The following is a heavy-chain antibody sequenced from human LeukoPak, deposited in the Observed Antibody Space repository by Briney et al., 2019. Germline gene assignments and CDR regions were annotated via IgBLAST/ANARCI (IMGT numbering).Heavy chain of an antibody. Sequence: PGGSLRLSCAASGFTFSRYWMSWVRQAPGKGLEWVAFIRYDGTNKYYADSVKGRFTISRDNAKNSLYLQMTSLRAEDTALYYCARDTHLSYAAGFDCWGQGTLVTVSS. V-gene: IGHV3-30*02. CDR2: IRYDGTNK. CDR3: ARDTHLSYAAGFDC. CDR1: GFTFSRYW. D-gene: IGHD3-10*01. J-gene: IGHJ4*02.